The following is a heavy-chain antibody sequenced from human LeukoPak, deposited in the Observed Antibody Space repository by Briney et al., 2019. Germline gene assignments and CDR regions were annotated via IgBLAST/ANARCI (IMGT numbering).Heavy chain of an antibody. V-gene: IGHV4-34*01. CDR2: INHSGST. CDR1: GGSFSGYY. Sequence: SETLSLTCAVYGGSFSGYYWSWIRQPPGKGLEWIGEINHSGSTNYNPSLKSRVTISVDTSKNQFSLKLSSVTAADTAVYYCARIPYYYGSGRYGMDVWGQGTTVTVSS. D-gene: IGHD3-10*01. CDR3: ARIPYYYGSGRYGMDV. J-gene: IGHJ6*02.